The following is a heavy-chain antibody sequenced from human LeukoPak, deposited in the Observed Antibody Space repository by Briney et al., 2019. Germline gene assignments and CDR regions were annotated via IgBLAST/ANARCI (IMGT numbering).Heavy chain of an antibody. D-gene: IGHD3-22*01. CDR2: IYPGNSDT. Sequence: PGESLKISCKGSGYSFTSYWIGWVRQMPGKGLEWMGIIYPGNSDTRYSPSFQGQVTISADKSISTAYLQWSSLKASDTAMYYCARHLGYYYDSSGYYGIDYWGQGTLVTVSS. J-gene: IGHJ4*02. CDR3: ARHLGYYYDSSGYYGIDY. V-gene: IGHV5-51*01. CDR1: GYSFTSYW.